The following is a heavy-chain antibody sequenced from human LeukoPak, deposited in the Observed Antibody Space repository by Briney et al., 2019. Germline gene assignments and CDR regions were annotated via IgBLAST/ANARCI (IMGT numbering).Heavy chain of an antibody. CDR1: GYTLTSYG. CDR3: ARDREELAPFDY. CDR2: ISAYNGNT. D-gene: IGHD6-6*01. J-gene: IGHJ4*02. V-gene: IGHV1-18*01. Sequence: ASVKVSCKASGYTLTSYGISWVRQAPGQGLEWMGWISAYNGNTNYAQKLQGRVTMTTDTSTSTAYMELRSPRSDDTAVYYCARDREELAPFDYWGQGTLVTVSS.